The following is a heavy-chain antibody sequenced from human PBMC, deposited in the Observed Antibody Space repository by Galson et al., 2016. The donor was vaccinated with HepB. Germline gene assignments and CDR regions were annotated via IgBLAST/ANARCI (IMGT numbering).Heavy chain of an antibody. CDR3: ARVFLPGLRDSWSGYYVTH. Sequence: SLRLSCAVSGFRFSDYYMSWIRQAPGKGLEWLSYISNYGNSVDYADSVKGRFTISRDNSENALSLQMSSLRAEDTAVYYCARVFLPGLRDSWSGYYVTHWGQGIQVTVSP. CDR2: ISNYGNSV. D-gene: IGHD3-3*01. V-gene: IGHV3-11*01. J-gene: IGHJ4*02. CDR1: GFRFSDYY.